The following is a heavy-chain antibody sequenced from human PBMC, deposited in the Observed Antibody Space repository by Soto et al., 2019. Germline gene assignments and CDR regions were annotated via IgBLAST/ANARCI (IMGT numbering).Heavy chain of an antibody. CDR3: ARDSFLYGSGSYYKNWFDP. CDR1: GFTFSDYY. Sequence: LRLSCAASGFTFSDYYMSWIRQAPGKGLEWVSYISSSGSTIYYADSVKGRFTISRDNAKNSLYLQMNSLRAEDTAVYYCARDSFLYGSGSYYKNWFDPWGQGTLVTVSS. CDR2: ISSSGSTI. D-gene: IGHD3-10*01. J-gene: IGHJ5*02. V-gene: IGHV3-11*01.